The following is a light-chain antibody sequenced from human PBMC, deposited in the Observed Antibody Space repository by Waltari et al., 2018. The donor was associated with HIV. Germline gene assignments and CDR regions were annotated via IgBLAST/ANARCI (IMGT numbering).Light chain of an antibody. CDR2: DVN. CDR1: SSDVGGYNY. Sequence: QSALTQPRSVSGSPGQSVTISCTGTSSDVGGYNYVSWYQHHPNKGPKRLIYDVNKRPSGVPDRFSGSKSGNTASLTISGLQAEDEADYYCCSYADTYFVLFGGRTKLTVL. CDR3: CSYADTYFVL. J-gene: IGLJ2*01. V-gene: IGLV2-11*01.